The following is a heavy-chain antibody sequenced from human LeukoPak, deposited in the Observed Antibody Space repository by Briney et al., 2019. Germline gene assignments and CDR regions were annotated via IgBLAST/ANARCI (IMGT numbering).Heavy chain of an antibody. CDR3: AKDSAEMATRGNAFDI. V-gene: IGHV3-9*01. CDR1: GFTFDDYA. Sequence: GRSLRLSCAASGFTFDDYAMHWVRQAPGKGLEWVSGISWNSGSIGYADSVKGRFTISRDNAKNSLYLQMNSLRAEDAALYYCAKDSAEMATRGNAFDIWGQGTMVTVSS. CDR2: ISWNSGSI. D-gene: IGHD5-24*01. J-gene: IGHJ3*02.